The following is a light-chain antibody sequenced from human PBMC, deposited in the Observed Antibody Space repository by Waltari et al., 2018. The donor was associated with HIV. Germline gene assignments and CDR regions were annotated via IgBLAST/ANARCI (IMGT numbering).Light chain of an antibody. J-gene: IGLJ2*01. CDR2: RNN. Sequence: QPVLTQTPSASGTPGQRVTISCSGSSSNIGSNYVYWYQQLPGTAPKLLIYRNNQRPSGVPDRFSGSKSGTSASLAISGLRSEDEADYYCAAWDNSLSVLVVFGGGTKLTVL. CDR3: AAWDNSLSVLVV. V-gene: IGLV1-47*01. CDR1: SSNIGSNY.